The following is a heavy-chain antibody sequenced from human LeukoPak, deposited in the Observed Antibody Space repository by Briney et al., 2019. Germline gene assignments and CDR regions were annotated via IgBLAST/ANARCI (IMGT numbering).Heavy chain of an antibody. V-gene: IGHV3-66*03. Sequence: GGSLRLSCSAFGLPLSGNHMNWVRQAPGKGLDWVSFTYDYEYTYLPEPVKGRFTISRDHSKNTLYLQMNSLKAEDTAVYYCARDPRDGHGRVGYWGQGTLVTVSS. CDR1: GLPLSGNH. CDR3: ARDPRDGHGRVGY. J-gene: IGHJ4*02. D-gene: IGHD5-24*01. CDR2: TYDYEYT.